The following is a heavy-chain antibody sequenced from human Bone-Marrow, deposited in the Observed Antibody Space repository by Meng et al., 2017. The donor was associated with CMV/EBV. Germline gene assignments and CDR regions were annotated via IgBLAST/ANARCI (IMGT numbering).Heavy chain of an antibody. CDR2: IYSGGST. D-gene: IGHD3-10*01. V-gene: IGHV3-53*01. Sequence: GESLKISCAASGFTVSSNYMSWVRQAPGKGLEWVSVIYSGGSTYYADSVKGRFTISRDNSKNTLYLQMNSLRAEDTAVYYCARVRFGELLYNYYYGMDVWGQGTTVTVSS. CDR3: ARVRFGELLYNYYYGMDV. CDR1: GFTVSSNY. J-gene: IGHJ6*02.